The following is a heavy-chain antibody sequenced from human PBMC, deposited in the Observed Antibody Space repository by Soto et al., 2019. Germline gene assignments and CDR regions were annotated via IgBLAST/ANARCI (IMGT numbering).Heavy chain of an antibody. CDR2: ISGSGGSR. CDR3: AKDLTIVVVVAATLNWFDP. D-gene: IGHD2-15*01. J-gene: IGHJ5*02. V-gene: IGHV3-23*01. Sequence: PGGSLRLSCAASGFTFSSYAMSWVRQAPGKGLEWVSSISGSGGSRYYADSVKGRFTISRDNSKNTLYLQMNSLRAEDTAVYYCAKDLTIVVVVAATLNWFDPWGQGTLVTISS. CDR1: GFTFSSYA.